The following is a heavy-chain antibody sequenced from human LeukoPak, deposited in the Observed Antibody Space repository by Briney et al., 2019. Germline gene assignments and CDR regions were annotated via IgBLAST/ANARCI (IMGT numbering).Heavy chain of an antibody. CDR3: VGHWDLRY. CDR1: GFTFSRSW. Sequence: GGSLRLSCAASGFTFSRSWMHWVRQVPGKRLVWVSRISIEGSATDYADSVKGRFTISRDNAENTLYLEMNSLRAEDTAVYYCVGHWDLRYCGQGALVTVSS. J-gene: IGHJ4*02. CDR2: ISIEGSAT. D-gene: IGHD1-26*01. V-gene: IGHV3-74*01.